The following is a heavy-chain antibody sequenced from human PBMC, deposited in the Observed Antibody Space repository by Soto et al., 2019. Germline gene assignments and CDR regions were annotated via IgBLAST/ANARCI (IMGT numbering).Heavy chain of an antibody. CDR3: ARENYGGRYYYYYGMDV. V-gene: IGHV4-59*01. Sequence: SETLSLTCTVSGGSISSYYWSWIRQPPGKGLEWIGYIYYSGSTNYNPSLKSRVTISVDTSKNQFSLKLSSVTAADTAVYYCARENYGGRYYYYYGMDVWGQGTTVTVSS. CDR1: GGSISSYY. J-gene: IGHJ6*02. CDR2: IYYSGST. D-gene: IGHD4-17*01.